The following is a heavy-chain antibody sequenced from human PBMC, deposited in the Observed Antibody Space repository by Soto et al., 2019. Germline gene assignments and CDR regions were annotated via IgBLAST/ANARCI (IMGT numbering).Heavy chain of an antibody. CDR3: TRQIYGGNS. V-gene: IGHV3-73*01. CDR1: GFTFSGSA. CDR2: IRSEANNYAT. Sequence: PGGSLRLSCAASGFTFSGSAMHWVRQASGKGLEWVGRIRSEANNYATAYAASVKGRFTISRDDSENTAYLQMNSLKTEDTAVYYCTRQIYGGNSWGQGTLVTVSS. J-gene: IGHJ4*02. D-gene: IGHD4-17*01.